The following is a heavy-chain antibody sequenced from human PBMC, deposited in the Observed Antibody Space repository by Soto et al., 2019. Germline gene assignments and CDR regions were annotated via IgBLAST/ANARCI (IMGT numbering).Heavy chain of an antibody. V-gene: IGHV1-3*01. J-gene: IGHJ4*02. CDR3: ARDPGYCRGGICYFHFDY. CDR2: INAGNGHT. CDR1: GYTFTTYT. D-gene: IGHD2-15*01. Sequence: ASVQVSCKSSGYTFTTYTIHWVRQAPGQRLEWMGWINAGNGHTKYSQNFQGRVTITRDTSASAAYMELSGLGSEDTAVYYCARDPGYCRGGICYFHFDYWGQGTLVTSP.